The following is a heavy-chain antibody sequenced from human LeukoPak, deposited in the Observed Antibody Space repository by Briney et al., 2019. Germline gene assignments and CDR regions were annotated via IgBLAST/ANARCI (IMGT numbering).Heavy chain of an antibody. V-gene: IGHV4-39*07. CDR3: ARDPQYYDSSGYYYYYFDY. D-gene: IGHD3-22*01. J-gene: IGHJ4*02. CDR1: GGSISSSSYY. CDR2: IYHSGST. Sequence: PSETLSLTCTVSGGSISSSSYYWGWIRQPPGKGLEWIGSIYHSGSTYYNPSLKSRVTISVDTSKNQFSLKLSSVTAADTTVYYCARDPQYYDSSGYYYYYFDYWGQGTLVTVSS.